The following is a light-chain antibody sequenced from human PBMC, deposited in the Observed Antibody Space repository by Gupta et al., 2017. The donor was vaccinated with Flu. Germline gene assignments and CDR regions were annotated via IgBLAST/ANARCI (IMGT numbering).Light chain of an antibody. CDR3: QQYYGTPYS. V-gene: IGKV4-1*01. CDR1: QSIVYTSNNKNY. Sequence: DIVMTQSPDSLAVSRGERATINCKSSQSIVYTSNNKNYLAWYQQKPGQPPKLLIYWASTRESGVPDRFSGSGSGTDFTLTISSRQAEDVAVYYCQQYYGTPYSFGQGTKLEIK. J-gene: IGKJ2*03. CDR2: WAS.